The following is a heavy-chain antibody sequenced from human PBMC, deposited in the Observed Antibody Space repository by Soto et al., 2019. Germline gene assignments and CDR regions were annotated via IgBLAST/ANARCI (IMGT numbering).Heavy chain of an antibody. CDR3: ARGLGSYYYYGMDF. Sequence: EVQLVESGGGVVQPGGSLRLSCVASGFTFDDYIMHWFRRAPGKGLEWLSHISCDGANTYYADSVKGRFAVSRDNSKISLYLQMSSLRTEDTALYYCARGLGSYYYYGMDFWGQGTTVTVSS. CDR1: GFTFDDYI. D-gene: IGHD7-27*01. CDR2: ISCDGANT. J-gene: IGHJ6*02. V-gene: IGHV3-43*01.